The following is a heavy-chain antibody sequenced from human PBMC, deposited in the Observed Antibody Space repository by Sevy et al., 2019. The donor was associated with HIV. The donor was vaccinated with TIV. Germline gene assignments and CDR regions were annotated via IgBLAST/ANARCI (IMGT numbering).Heavy chain of an antibody. Sequence: GGSLRLSCAASGFTFSDYYMSWIRQAPGKGLEWISYISGSQYMIYYADSVKGRFTISREDAKNSLYLQMNSLRPEDSAVYFCARDLGTGYFDFWGQGTLVTVSS. CDR3: ARDLGTGYFDF. J-gene: IGHJ4*02. D-gene: IGHD1-26*01. V-gene: IGHV3-11*01. CDR1: GFTFSDYY. CDR2: ISGSQYMI.